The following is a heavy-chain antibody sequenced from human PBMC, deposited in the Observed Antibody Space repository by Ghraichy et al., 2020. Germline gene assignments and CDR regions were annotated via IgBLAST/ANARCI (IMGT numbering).Heavy chain of an antibody. J-gene: IGHJ2*01. CDR3: ARFFWSGHWYFDL. D-gene: IGHD3-3*01. V-gene: IGHV3-7*01. Sequence: GGSLRLSCAVSGFTFNNYWMSWVRQAPGKGLEWVASIKEDGSEKYYVDSVKGRFTISRDNAKNSLYLDMNNLRAEDTAVNYCARFFWSGHWYFDLWGRGTLVPVSS. CDR1: GFTFNNYW. CDR2: IKEDGSEK.